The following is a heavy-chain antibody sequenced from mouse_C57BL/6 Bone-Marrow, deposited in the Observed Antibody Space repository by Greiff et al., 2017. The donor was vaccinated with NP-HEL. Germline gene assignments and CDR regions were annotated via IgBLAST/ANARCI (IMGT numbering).Heavy chain of an antibody. Sequence: EVQLQQSGPGLVKPSQSLSLTCSVTGYSITSGYYWNWIRQFPGNKLEWMGYISYDGSNNYNPSLKNRISITRDTSKNQFFLKLNSVTTEDTATYYCARASTTVVASYYFDYWGQGTTLTVSS. V-gene: IGHV3-6*01. D-gene: IGHD1-1*01. CDR1: GYSITSGYY. J-gene: IGHJ2*01. CDR3: ARASTTVVASYYFDY. CDR2: ISYDGSN.